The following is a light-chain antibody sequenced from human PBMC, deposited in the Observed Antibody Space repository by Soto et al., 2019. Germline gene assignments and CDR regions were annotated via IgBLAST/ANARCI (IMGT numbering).Light chain of an antibody. CDR1: SSNIGSNY. CDR3: AAWYDSLSGWV. V-gene: IGLV1-47*01. Sequence: QSVLTQPPSASGTPGQRVTISCSGSSSNIGSNYVYWYQQLPGTAPKLLIYRNNQWPSGVPDRFSGSKSGTSASLAISGLRSEDEADYYCAAWYDSLSGWVFGGGTKLTVL. CDR2: RNN. J-gene: IGLJ3*02.